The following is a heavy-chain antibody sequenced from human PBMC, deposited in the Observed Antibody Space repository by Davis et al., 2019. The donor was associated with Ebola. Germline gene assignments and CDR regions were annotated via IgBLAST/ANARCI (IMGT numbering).Heavy chain of an antibody. CDR2: IFSNDEK. CDR3: ARMGRGAIFALGGYFDL. D-gene: IGHD3-10*01. CDR1: GFSLSNARMG. V-gene: IGHV2-26*01. Sequence: SGPTLVKPTQTLTLTCTVSGFSLSNARMGVSWIRQPPGKALEWLAHIFSNDEKSYSTSLKSRLTISKDTSKSQVVLTMTNMDPVDTATYYCARMGRGAIFALGGYFDLWGRGTLVTVSS. J-gene: IGHJ2*01.